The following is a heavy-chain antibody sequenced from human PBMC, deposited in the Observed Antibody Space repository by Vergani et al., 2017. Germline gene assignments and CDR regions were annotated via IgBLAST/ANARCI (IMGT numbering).Heavy chain of an antibody. V-gene: IGHV3-21*01. CDR3: ARGANYYYYGMDV. J-gene: IGHJ6*02. CDR2: ISSSSSYI. CDR1: GFTFSSYS. Sequence: EVQLVESGGGLVQPGGSLRLSCAASGFTFSSYSMNWVRQAPGKGLEWVSSISSSSSYIYYADSVKGRFTISRDNAKNSLYLQMNSLRAEDTAVYYCARGANYYYYGMDVWGQGTTVTVSS.